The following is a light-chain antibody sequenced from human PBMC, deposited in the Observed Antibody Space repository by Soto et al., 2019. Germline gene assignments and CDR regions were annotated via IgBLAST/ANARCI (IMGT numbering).Light chain of an antibody. CDR3: QQYGSSPWT. V-gene: IGKV3-20*01. CDR2: DAS. Sequence: EIASTRSPGTVSLSPLERATLSFRASQSVSSNYLAWYRQKPGQAPRLLIYDASSRATGIPDRFSGSGSGTDFTLTISRLEPEDFASYYCQQYGSSPWTFGQGTKVEIK. J-gene: IGKJ1*01. CDR1: QSVSSNY.